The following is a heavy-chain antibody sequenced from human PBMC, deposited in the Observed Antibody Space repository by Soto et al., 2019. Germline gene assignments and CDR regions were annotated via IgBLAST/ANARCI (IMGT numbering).Heavy chain of an antibody. V-gene: IGHV5-10-1*01. J-gene: IGHJ5*02. D-gene: IGHD3-10*01. CDR2: LDPSDSYT. CDR3: ARATGARGWFDP. CDR1: GYNFARYW. Sequence: EVQLVQSGAEVKKPGESLRISCKASGYNFARYWITWVRQVPGKGLECVGRLDPSDSYTDYSPSFEGHVTISTDKTINTAYLEWTSLNASDSAMYYCARATGARGWFDPWGQGTLVTVAS.